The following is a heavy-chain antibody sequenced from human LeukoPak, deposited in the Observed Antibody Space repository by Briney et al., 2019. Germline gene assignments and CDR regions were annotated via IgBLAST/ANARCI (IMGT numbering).Heavy chain of an antibody. Sequence: PGGSLRLSCAASGFTFSTYAMHWVCQARGKGLEWVAIISYDGSNKYYADSVKGRFTISRDYSKNTLYLQMNSLIAEDTAVYYCASPTQLPLKFYYYGMDVWGQGTTVTVSS. CDR1: GFTFSTYA. CDR2: ISYDGSNK. J-gene: IGHJ6*02. CDR3: ASPTQLPLKFYYYGMDV. D-gene: IGHD2-2*01. V-gene: IGHV3-30-3*01.